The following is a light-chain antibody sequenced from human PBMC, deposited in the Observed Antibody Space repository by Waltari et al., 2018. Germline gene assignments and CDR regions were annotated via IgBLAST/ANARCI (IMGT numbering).Light chain of an antibody. J-gene: IGKJ2*01. CDR1: QSLSNN. V-gene: IGKV3-15*01. Sequence: EIVMTQSPATLSVSPGERDTLSCRASQSLSNNLAWYKQQPGQAPRLLVYGASTRATGIPARFSGSGSGTEFTLTISSLQSEDFAVYYCQQYYNWPQTFGQGTKLEIK. CDR2: GAS. CDR3: QQYYNWPQT.